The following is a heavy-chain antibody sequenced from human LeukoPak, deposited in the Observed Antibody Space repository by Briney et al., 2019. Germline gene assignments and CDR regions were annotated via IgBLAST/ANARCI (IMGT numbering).Heavy chain of an antibody. D-gene: IGHD2-8*01. CDR1: GFPFSTYG. V-gene: IGHV3-30*18. Sequence: GGSLRLSCAAAGFPFSTYGMHWARQAPGKGLEWVAGILYDGSKEYYGDSVKGRFTISRDNSKNTLYLQMNSLRVEDTAVYYCAKGAETNRGFDYWGQGTLVTVSS. CDR3: AKGAETNRGFDY. CDR2: ILYDGSKE. J-gene: IGHJ4*02.